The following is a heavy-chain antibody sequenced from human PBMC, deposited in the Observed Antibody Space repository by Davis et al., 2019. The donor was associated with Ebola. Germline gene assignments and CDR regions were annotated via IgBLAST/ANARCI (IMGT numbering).Heavy chain of an antibody. CDR1: GFTFNKYW. J-gene: IGHJ6*02. Sequence: GESLKISCAASGFTFNKYWMSWVRQAPGKGLEWVANIKQDGSEKYYVDSVKGRFAISRDNAKNSLYLQMNSLRAEDTAVYYCARADTAMVTGLYYYGMDVWGQGTTVTVSS. V-gene: IGHV3-7*03. CDR3: ARADTAMVTGLYYYGMDV. CDR2: IKQDGSEK. D-gene: IGHD5-18*01.